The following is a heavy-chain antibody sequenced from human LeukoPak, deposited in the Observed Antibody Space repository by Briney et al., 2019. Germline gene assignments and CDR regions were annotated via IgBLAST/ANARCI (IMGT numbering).Heavy chain of an antibody. V-gene: IGHV1-2*02. Sequence: ASVKVSCKASGYKFTDDYMHWVRQAPGRGLEFMGWINPDSGFTNYAQKFKGRVTMTRDTSISTAYLEVRSLTSDDTAVYYCAPTAEAYTSWWKVWGQGTLVTVSS. CDR2: INPDSGFT. CDR3: APTAEAYTSWWKV. D-gene: IGHD3-16*01. CDR1: GYKFTDDY. J-gene: IGHJ4*02.